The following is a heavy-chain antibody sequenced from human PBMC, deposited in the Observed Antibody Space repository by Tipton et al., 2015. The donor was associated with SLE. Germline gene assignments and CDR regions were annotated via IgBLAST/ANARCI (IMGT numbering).Heavy chain of an antibody. D-gene: IGHD7-27*01. V-gene: IGHV4-59*08. CDR1: GGSISSYY. CDR3: ASLNWVSGAFDI. Sequence: TLSLTCTVSGGSISSYYWSWIRQPPGKGLEWIGYIYYSGRTNYNPSLKSRVTISVDTSKNQFSLKLSSVTAADTAVYYCASLNWVSGAFDIWGQGTMVTVSS. CDR2: IYYSGRT. J-gene: IGHJ3*02.